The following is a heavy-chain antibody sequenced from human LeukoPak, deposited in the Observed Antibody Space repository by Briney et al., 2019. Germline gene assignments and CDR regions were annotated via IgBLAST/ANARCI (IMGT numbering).Heavy chain of an antibody. CDR3: AKSRDGRYDYFDY. D-gene: IGHD5-24*01. Sequence: PGGSLRLSCAASGFTFSSYAISWVRQAPGEGLEWVSAISASGDGTYYADSVKGRFTISRDNFENTLYLQMNSLRAEDTAVYYCAKSRDGRYDYFDYWGQGILVTVSS. J-gene: IGHJ4*02. CDR2: ISASGDGT. V-gene: IGHV3-23*01. CDR1: GFTFSSYA.